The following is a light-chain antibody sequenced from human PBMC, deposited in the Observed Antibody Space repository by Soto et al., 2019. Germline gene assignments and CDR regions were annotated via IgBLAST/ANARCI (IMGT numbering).Light chain of an antibody. Sequence: QSVLTQPPSVSGAPGQRVTISCTGTSSNIGPGYDVLWYQHLPGTAPKLLIYDNNNRPSGVSDRFSGSRSGTSASLAISGLQAEDEADYYCQSYDSSLTAVVFGGGTKLTVL. CDR2: DNN. CDR3: QSYDSSLTAVV. CDR1: SSNIGPGYD. J-gene: IGLJ2*01. V-gene: IGLV1-40*01.